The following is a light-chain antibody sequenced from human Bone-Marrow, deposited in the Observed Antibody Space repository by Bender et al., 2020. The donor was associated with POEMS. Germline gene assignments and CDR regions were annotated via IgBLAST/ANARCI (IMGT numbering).Light chain of an antibody. CDR1: STDVGGYDY. J-gene: IGLJ1*01. V-gene: IGLV2-14*03. Sequence: QSALTQPASVSGSPGQSITISCTGTSTDVGGYDYVSWYQQHPGKAPKLMIHDVTNRPSGVSSRFSGSKSGNTASLTISGLQAEDEADYYCCSATRTNTYVFGSGTKVTVL. CDR2: DVT. CDR3: CSATRTNTYV.